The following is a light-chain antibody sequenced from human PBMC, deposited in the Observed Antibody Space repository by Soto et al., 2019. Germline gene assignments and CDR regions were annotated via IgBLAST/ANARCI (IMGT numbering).Light chain of an antibody. CDR1: QSVSSN. J-gene: IGKJ3*01. V-gene: IGKV3-15*01. CDR3: HQYNIWHRN. Sequence: EIVMTQSPATLSVSPGERATLSCRASQSVSSNVIWFQQKPGQAPRLLIFGASTRATGIPARFSGSGSGTEFTLTISSLQSEDFAVYYCHQYNIWHRNFGPGTKVDIK. CDR2: GAS.